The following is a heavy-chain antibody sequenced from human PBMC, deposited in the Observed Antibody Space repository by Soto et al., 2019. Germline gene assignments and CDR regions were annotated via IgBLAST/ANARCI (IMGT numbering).Heavy chain of an antibody. V-gene: IGHV3-66*01. CDR2: IQSAGPT. Sequence: EVQLVESGGGLVQPGGSLRLSCAASGFTVSSKYMSWVRQAPGKGLEWVSLIQSAGPTSYADSVKGRFTISRDTSENTVHLQRDSLRAEDTAVYYCARDDVLCDGGRCYGVPLDVWCKGTTVTVSS. J-gene: IGHJ6*04. D-gene: IGHD2-15*01. CDR1: GFTVSSKY. CDR3: ARDDVLCDGGRCYGVPLDV.